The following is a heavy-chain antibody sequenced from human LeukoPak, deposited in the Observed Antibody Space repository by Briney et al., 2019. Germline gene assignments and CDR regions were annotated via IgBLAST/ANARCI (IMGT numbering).Heavy chain of an antibody. V-gene: IGHV3-30*02. J-gene: IGHJ4*02. CDR3: AKDDNGPQDN. CDR2: IRYDGIKK. D-gene: IGHD1-14*01. CDR1: GFTFDNYG. Sequence: GGSLRLSCVASGFTFDNYGMHWVRQAPGKGLEWVALIRYDGIKKFYAGSVKGRFTISRDNSKNTLYLQMNSLRLEDTALYYCAKDDNGPQDNWGQGALVTVSS.